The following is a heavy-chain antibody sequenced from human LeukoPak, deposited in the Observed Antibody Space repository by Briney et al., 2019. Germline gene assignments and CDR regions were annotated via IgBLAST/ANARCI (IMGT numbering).Heavy chain of an antibody. D-gene: IGHD6-19*01. J-gene: IGHJ1*01. Sequence: ASVKVSCKTSGYTFTNFDINWVRQATGQGLEWMGWMSPNSGNTGYAQKFQGRVTMTRDTSISTAYMELSSLRSEDTAVYYCARGGYSSGWYSGAEYFQHWGQGTLVTVSS. CDR2: MSPNSGNT. CDR1: GYTFTNFD. V-gene: IGHV1-8*01. CDR3: ARGGYSSGWYSGAEYFQH.